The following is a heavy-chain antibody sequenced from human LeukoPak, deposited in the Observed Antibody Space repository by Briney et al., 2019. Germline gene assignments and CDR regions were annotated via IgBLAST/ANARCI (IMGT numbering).Heavy chain of an antibody. CDR2: INPNTGDT. CDR1: EYTFTDYY. J-gene: IGHJ4*02. Sequence: ASVKVSCKASEYTFTDYYMHWVRQAPGQGLEWMGWINPNTGDTNYVQKFQGRVTMTRDTSISTAYMELSGLTSDDTAVYYCARAGYCSGGSCYVGDYWGQGTLVTVFS. V-gene: IGHV1-2*02. CDR3: ARAGYCSGGSCYVGDY. D-gene: IGHD2-15*01.